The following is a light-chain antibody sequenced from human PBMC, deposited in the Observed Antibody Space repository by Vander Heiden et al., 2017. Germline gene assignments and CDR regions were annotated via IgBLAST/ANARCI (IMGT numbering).Light chain of an antibody. CDR2: WAS. CDR3: QQYYSTPIT. V-gene: IGKV4-1*01. Sequence: DIVMTQSPDSLAVSLGERATLNCKSSQSVLYSSNNKNYVAWYQQKPGQPPKLLIYWASTRESGVPDRFSGSGSGTDFTLTISSLQAEDVAVYYCQQYYSTPITFGQGTRLEIK. CDR1: QSVLYSSNNKNY. J-gene: IGKJ5*01.